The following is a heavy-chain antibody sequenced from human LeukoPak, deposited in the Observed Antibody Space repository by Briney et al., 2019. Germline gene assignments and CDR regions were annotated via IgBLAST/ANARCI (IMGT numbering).Heavy chain of an antibody. CDR1: GFTFSSYA. D-gene: IGHD3-16*01. V-gene: IGHV3-23*01. CDR2: ISGSGGST. Sequence: GGSLRLSCAASGFTFSSYAMSWVRQAPGKGLEWVSAISGSGGSTYYADSVKGRFTISRDNSKNTLYLQMNSLRAEDTALYYCAKDMRDGRSGPQDYWGQGTLVTVSS. J-gene: IGHJ4*02. CDR3: AKDMRDGRSGPQDY.